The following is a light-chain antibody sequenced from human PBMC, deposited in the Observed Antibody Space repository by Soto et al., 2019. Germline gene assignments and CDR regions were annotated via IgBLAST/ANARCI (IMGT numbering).Light chain of an antibody. CDR2: VSSDGSH. J-gene: IGLJ2*01. V-gene: IGLV4-69*01. CDR1: SGHSSYA. CDR3: QTWGTGVVV. Sequence: QSVLTQSPSASASLGASVNLTCTLRSGHSSYAIAWHQQQPEKGPRYLMKVSSDGSHSKGDGIPDRFSGSSSGAERYLTISSLQSEDEADYYCQTWGTGVVVFGGGTKVTVL.